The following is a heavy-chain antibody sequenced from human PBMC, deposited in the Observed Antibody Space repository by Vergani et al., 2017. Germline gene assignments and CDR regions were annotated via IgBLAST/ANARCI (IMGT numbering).Heavy chain of an antibody. V-gene: IGHV3-23*01. J-gene: IGHJ4*02. CDR2: VSGGGGTT. D-gene: IGHD6-13*01. CDR3: AKSWVYGWSYFDY. Sequence: EVQLLESGGGLVQPGGSLRLSCAASGFTFNSYAMSWVRQGPGKGLEWVSAVSGGGGTTYYADSVKGRFTISRDNSKNTVYLQMNSLRVEDAAVYYCAKSWVYGWSYFDYWGQGTLVTVSS. CDR1: GFTFNSYA.